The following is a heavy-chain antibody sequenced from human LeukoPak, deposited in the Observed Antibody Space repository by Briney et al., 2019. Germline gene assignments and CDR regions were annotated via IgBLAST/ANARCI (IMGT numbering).Heavy chain of an antibody. Sequence: ASVKVSCKASGYTFTSYGISWVRQAHGQGLEWMGWISAYNGNTNYAQKLQGRVTMTTDTSTSTAYMELRSLRSDDTAVYYCATSGGSSWYEAFDIWGQGTMVTVSS. CDR3: ATSGGSSWYEAFDI. D-gene: IGHD6-13*01. CDR1: GYTFTSYG. V-gene: IGHV1-18*01. CDR2: ISAYNGNT. J-gene: IGHJ3*02.